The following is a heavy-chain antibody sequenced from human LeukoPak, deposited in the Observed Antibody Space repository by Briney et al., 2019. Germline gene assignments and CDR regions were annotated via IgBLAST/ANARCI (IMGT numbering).Heavy chain of an antibody. CDR3: ASDSSSWYSHYYYMDV. J-gene: IGHJ6*03. CDR1: GGSISSSSYY. D-gene: IGHD6-13*01. CDR2: IYYSGST. Sequence: SETLSLTCTVSGGSISSSSYYWGWIRQPPGKGLEWIGGIYYSGSTYYNPSLKSRVTISVDTSKNQFSLKLSSVTAADTAVYYCASDSSSWYSHYYYMDVWGKGTTVTVSS. V-gene: IGHV4-39*07.